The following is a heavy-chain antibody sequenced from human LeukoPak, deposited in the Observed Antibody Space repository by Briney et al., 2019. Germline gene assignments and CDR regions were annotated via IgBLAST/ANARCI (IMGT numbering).Heavy chain of an antibody. V-gene: IGHV4-4*07. Sequence: SETLSLNCTVSGGSISSYYWSWIRQRAGKGLEWIGRVFTSGSTNYNHSLKSRVTMSLDTSKNQFSLRLSSVTAADTAVYYCAKSITMAPNYYYGMDVWRQGTTVTVSS. J-gene: IGHJ6*02. CDR2: VFTSGST. D-gene: IGHD3-10*01. CDR3: AKSITMAPNYYYGMDV. CDR1: GGSISSYY.